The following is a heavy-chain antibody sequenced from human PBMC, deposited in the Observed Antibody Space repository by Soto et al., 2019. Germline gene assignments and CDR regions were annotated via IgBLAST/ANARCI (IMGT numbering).Heavy chain of an antibody. CDR2: ISGSGGST. CDR1: GFTFSSYS. Sequence: PGGSLRLSCAASGFTFSSYSMSWVRQAPGKGLEWVSAISGSGGSTYYADSVKGRFTISRDNSKNTLYLQMNSLRAEDTAVYYCAKHSGGSCYSAFDYWGQGALVTVSS. J-gene: IGHJ4*02. V-gene: IGHV3-23*01. D-gene: IGHD2-15*01. CDR3: AKHSGGSCYSAFDY.